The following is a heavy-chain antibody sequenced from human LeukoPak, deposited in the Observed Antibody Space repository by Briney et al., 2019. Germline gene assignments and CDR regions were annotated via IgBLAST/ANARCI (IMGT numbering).Heavy chain of an antibody. CDR1: GFTFSSYA. CDR2: ISGSGGST. V-gene: IGHV3-23*01. D-gene: IGHD6-19*01. Sequence: PGGSLRLSCAASGFTFSSYAMSWARQAPGKGLEWVSAISGSGGSTYYADSVKGRFTISRDNSKNTLYLQMNSLRAEDTAVYYCAKMPRRYSSGFQPTYYFDYWGQGTLVTVSS. CDR3: AKMPRRYSSGFQPTYYFDY. J-gene: IGHJ4*02.